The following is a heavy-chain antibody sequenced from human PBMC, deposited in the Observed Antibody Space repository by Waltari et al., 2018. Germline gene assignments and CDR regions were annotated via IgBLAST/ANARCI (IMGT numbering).Heavy chain of an antibody. CDR3: AKVPWSYYYDSSGQGGDY. D-gene: IGHD3-22*01. Sequence: EVQLLESGGGLVQPGGSLRLSCAASGFTFSSYAMSWVRQAPGKGLEWVSAISGSGGSTYYADSVKGRFTISRDNSKNTLYLQMNSLRAEDTAVYYCAKVPWSYYYDSSGQGGDYWGQGTLVTVSS. V-gene: IGHV3-23*01. J-gene: IGHJ4*02. CDR2: ISGSGGST. CDR1: GFTFSSYA.